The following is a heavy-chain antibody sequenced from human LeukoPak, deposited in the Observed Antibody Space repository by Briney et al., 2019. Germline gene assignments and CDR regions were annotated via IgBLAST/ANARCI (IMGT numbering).Heavy chain of an antibody. CDR1: GFTFSSYA. D-gene: IGHD3-22*01. J-gene: IGHJ4*02. CDR3: AKDSDDNYYDSSGPFDY. V-gene: IGHV3-23*01. CDR2: ISGSGGST. Sequence: GGSLRLSCAASGFTFSSYAMSWVRQAPWKGLEWVSAISGSGGSTYYADSVKGRFTISRDNSKNTLYLQMNSLRAEDTAVYYCAKDSDDNYYDSSGPFDYWGQGTLVTVSS.